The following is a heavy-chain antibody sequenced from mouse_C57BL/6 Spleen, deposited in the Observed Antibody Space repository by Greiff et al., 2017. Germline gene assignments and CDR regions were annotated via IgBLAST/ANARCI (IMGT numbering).Heavy chain of an antibody. D-gene: IGHD1-1*01. V-gene: IGHV1-81*01. CDR1: GYTFTSYG. CDR2: IYPRSGNT. Sequence: QVQLKESGAELARPGASVKLSCKASGYTFTSYGISWVKQRTGQGLEWIGEIYPRSGNTYYNEKFKGKATLTADKSSSTAYMELRSLTSEDSAVYFCARSGYYGSILPFDYWGQGTTLTVST. CDR3: ARSGYYGSILPFDY. J-gene: IGHJ2*01.